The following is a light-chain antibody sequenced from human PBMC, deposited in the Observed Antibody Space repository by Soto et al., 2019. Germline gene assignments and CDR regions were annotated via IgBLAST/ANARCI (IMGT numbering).Light chain of an antibody. Sequence: DIVMTQSPDSLAVSLGERATINCKSSQSILYISNNRNYLAWYQQKPGQPPKMLIYWASTRESGVPDRFSGSGSGTDFPLTISSLQAEDVAVYYCQQYYSTPLTFGQGTKLEIK. CDR3: QQYYSTPLT. V-gene: IGKV4-1*01. CDR1: QSILYISNNRNY. CDR2: WAS. J-gene: IGKJ2*01.